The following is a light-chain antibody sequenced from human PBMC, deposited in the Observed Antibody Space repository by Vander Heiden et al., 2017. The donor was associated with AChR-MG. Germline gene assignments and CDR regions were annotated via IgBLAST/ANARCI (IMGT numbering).Light chain of an antibody. CDR2: ARS. J-gene: IGLJ3*02. V-gene: IGLV2-23*01. Sequence: QSALPQPASVSRSPGPSITLSCTGTSSDVGSYALVSRYQPHPGRAPKLMIYARSTRPSGVANRFSCSTSGNTASLTIAGLQAEDEADYYCCSDAGSSTWVFGGGTMLTVL. CDR3: CSDAGSSTWV. CDR1: SSDVGSYAL.